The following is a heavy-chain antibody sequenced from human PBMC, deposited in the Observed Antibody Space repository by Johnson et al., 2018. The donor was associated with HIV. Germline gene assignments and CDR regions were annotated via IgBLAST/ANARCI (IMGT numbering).Heavy chain of an antibody. CDR3: ARDGLEVDAFDI. V-gene: IGHV3-30-3*01. Sequence: ASGFTFSSYPMHWVRQAPGTGLEWVAVISYDGSNKYYADSVKGRFTISRDNSKNTLYLQMNSLRAEDTAVYYCARDGLEVDAFDIWGQGTMVTVSS. J-gene: IGHJ3*02. D-gene: IGHD3-3*01. CDR1: GFTFSSYP. CDR2: ISYDGSNK.